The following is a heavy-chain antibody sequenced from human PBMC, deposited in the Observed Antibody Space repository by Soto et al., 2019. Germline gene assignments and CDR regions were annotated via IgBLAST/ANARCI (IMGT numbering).Heavy chain of an antibody. Sequence: SETLSLTCTVSGGSISSGGYYWSWIRKHPGKGLEWLGYIYYSGSTYYNPSLKSRVTISVDTSKNQFSLKLSSVTAADTAVYYCARVHYYDSSPAFDYWGQGTLVTSPQ. D-gene: IGHD3-22*01. CDR1: GGSISSGGYY. V-gene: IGHV4-31*03. CDR2: IYYSGST. J-gene: IGHJ4*02. CDR3: ARVHYYDSSPAFDY.